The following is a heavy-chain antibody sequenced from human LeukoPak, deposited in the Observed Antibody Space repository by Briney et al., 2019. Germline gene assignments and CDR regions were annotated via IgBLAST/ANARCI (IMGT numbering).Heavy chain of an antibody. D-gene: IGHD2-2*01. CDR3: AKAVVVVPAVMRGFDY. Sequence: HSGGSLRLSCAASGFTLSSYAMSWVRQAPGKGLEWVSAISGSGGSTFYADSVKGRFTISRDNSKNTLYLQMNSLRAEDTAVYYCAKAVVVVPAVMRGFDYWGQGTLVTVSS. CDR2: ISGSGGST. CDR1: GFTLSSYA. V-gene: IGHV3-23*01. J-gene: IGHJ4*02.